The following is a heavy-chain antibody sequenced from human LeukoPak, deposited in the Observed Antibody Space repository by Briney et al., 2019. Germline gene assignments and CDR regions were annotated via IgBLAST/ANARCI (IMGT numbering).Heavy chain of an antibody. J-gene: IGHJ2*01. V-gene: IGHV3-7*01. Sequence: GGSLRLSCVASGFNLNSRWMDWVRQAPGEGLEWVANIKEDGSEKNYADSVKGRFSISRDNAENSLYLQMNSLRVEDTAVYYRAREYWYFDLWGRGTLVTVSS. CDR2: IKEDGSEK. CDR1: GFNLNSRW. CDR3: AREYWYFDL.